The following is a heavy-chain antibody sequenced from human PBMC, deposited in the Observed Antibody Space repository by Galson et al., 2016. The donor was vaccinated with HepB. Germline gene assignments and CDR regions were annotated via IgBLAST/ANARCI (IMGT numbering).Heavy chain of an antibody. CDR3: VTEPGRPRDY. J-gene: IGHJ4*02. CDR2: ADNDGGNT. CDR1: GFPFSVSW. D-gene: IGHD1-14*01. Sequence: SLRLSCAASGFPFSVSWMHWVRQTPGKGLVWVSRADNDGGNTTYAASVRVRFTISRDNAQNTLCLQMNSLRVEDTAVYYCVTEPGRPRDYCGQGFLVTVSS. V-gene: IGHV3-74*03.